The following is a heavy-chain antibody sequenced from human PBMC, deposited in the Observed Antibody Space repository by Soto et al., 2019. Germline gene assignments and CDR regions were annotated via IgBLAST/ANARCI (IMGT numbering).Heavy chain of an antibody. Sequence: PGGSLRLSCAASGFTFSSYSMNWVRQAPGKGLEWVSSISSSSSYIYYADSVKGRFTISRDNAKNSLYLQMNSLRAEDTAVYYCARPLGIRTYYDFWSGPNWFDPWGQGTLVTVSS. V-gene: IGHV3-21*01. D-gene: IGHD3-3*01. CDR2: ISSSSSYI. CDR3: ARPLGIRTYYDFWSGPNWFDP. J-gene: IGHJ5*02. CDR1: GFTFSSYS.